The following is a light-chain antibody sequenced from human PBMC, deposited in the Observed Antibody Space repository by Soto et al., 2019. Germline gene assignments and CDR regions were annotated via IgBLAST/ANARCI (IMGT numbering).Light chain of an antibody. V-gene: IGKV3-20*01. CDR3: QQYGSAPWT. J-gene: IGKJ1*01. CDR2: AAS. Sequence: PGDRATIACRASQSVSSNYLAWYQQKPGQAPRLLIYAASNRASGIPDRFGGSGSGTDFTLTVSRLETEDFAVYYCQQYGSAPWTFGQGTKVEI. CDR1: QSVSSNY.